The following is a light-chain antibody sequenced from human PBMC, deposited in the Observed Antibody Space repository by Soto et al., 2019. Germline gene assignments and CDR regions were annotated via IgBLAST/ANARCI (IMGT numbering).Light chain of an antibody. CDR2: ATS. V-gene: IGKV1-39*01. Sequence: EIPLTQSPSSLAASGGDRLTLTCRASRNVSIYLNWYQHKPGKGPTLLIHATSNLQIGVPSRFSGSGSGTEFTLTISSLEPEDFGTYYCQQSYKMPSFGQGKRLEIK. J-gene: IGKJ5*01. CDR3: QQSYKMPS. CDR1: RNVSIY.